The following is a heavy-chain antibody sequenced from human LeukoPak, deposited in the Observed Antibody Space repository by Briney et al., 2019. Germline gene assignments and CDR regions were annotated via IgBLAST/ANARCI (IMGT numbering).Heavy chain of an antibody. J-gene: IGHJ4*02. CDR2: ISSSSSTI. D-gene: IGHD3-22*01. Sequence: GGSLRLSCAASGFTFSSYSMNWVRKAPGKGLERVSYISSSSSTIYYADSVKGRFTISRDNAKNSLYLQMNSLRAEDTAVYYCARGYYYDSSGYYAPFDYWGQGTLVTVSS. V-gene: IGHV3-48*04. CDR1: GFTFSSYS. CDR3: ARGYYYDSSGYYAPFDY.